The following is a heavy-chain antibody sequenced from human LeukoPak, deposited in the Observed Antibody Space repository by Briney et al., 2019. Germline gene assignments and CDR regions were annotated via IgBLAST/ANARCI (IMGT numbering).Heavy chain of an antibody. CDR3: ARQGCSGGSCYWGNWFDP. J-gene: IGHJ5*02. CDR2: IYPGDSDT. Sequence: GESLKISCRGSGYSFTSYWIGWVRQMPGKGLEWMGIIYPGDSDTRYSPSFQGQVTISADKSISTAYLQWSSLKASDTAKYYCARQGCSGGSCYWGNWFDPWGQGTLVTVSS. CDR1: GYSFTSYW. D-gene: IGHD2-15*01. V-gene: IGHV5-51*01.